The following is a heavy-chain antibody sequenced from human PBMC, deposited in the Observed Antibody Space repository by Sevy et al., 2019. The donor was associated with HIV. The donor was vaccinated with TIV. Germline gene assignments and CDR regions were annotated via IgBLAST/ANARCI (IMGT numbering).Heavy chain of an antibody. Sequence: GSLRLSCAASGFTFSSFEMNWVRQTPGKGLEWVSFISSSGSLIYYADSVKGRFTISRDNAKNSLYFQMNSLRAEDTGVYYCTRDLPPSATTVAHFDYWGQGTLVTVSS. V-gene: IGHV3-48*03. CDR2: ISSSGSLI. J-gene: IGHJ4*02. CDR1: GFTFSSFE. CDR3: TRDLPPSATTVAHFDY. D-gene: IGHD4-17*01.